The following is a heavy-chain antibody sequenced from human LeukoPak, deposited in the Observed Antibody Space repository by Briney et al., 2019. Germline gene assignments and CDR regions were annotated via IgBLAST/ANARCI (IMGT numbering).Heavy chain of an antibody. CDR1: GGTFSSYA. J-gene: IGHJ6*02. CDR3: ASRNAYCGGDCYSGHPYYYYGMDV. D-gene: IGHD2-21*02. CDR2: IIPILGTA. V-gene: IGHV1-69*04. Sequence: SVKVSCKASGGTFSSYAISWVRQAPGQGLEWMGRIIPILGTANYAQKFQGRVTITADKSTSTAYMELSSLRSEDTAVYYCASRNAYCGGDCYSGHPYYYYGMDVWGQGTTVTVSS.